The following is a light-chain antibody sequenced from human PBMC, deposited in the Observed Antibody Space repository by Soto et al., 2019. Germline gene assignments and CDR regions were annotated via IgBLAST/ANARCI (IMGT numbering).Light chain of an antibody. V-gene: IGLV2-14*01. Sequence: SVLTQPASVSGSPGQSITISCTGTSSDVGGYDYVSWYHLHPGKAPKLMVFEVSNRPSAVSYRFSGAKSGNTASLTISGLQAEDEADYFCSSYSISTAYLFGTGTKVTVL. CDR2: EVS. J-gene: IGLJ1*01. CDR1: SSDVGGYDY. CDR3: SSYSISTAYL.